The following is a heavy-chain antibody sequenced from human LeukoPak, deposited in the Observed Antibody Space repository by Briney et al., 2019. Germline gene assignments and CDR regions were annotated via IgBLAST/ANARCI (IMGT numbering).Heavy chain of an antibody. D-gene: IGHD1-26*01. J-gene: IGHJ4*02. V-gene: IGHV3-7*03. CDR3: AREGGRVGATWLFDY. CDR1: GGSISSGGYY. Sequence: PSETLSLTCTVSGGSISSGGYYWSWVRQTPGKGLEWVASIKEDGSERQYVDSVKGRFSISRDNTKGSLFLQLNSLRAEDTAVYYCAREGGRVGATWLFDYWGQGTLVTVSS. CDR2: IKEDGSER.